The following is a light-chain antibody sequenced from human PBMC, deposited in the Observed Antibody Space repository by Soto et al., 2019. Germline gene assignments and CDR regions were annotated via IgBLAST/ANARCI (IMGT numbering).Light chain of an antibody. CDR2: EVS. J-gene: IGLJ1*01. V-gene: IGLV2-14*01. Sequence: QSALTQPASVSGSPGQSITTSCTGTSSDVGGHNYVSWYQQHPGKAPKLMIYEVSNRPSGVSNRFSGSKSGNTASLTISGLQAEDEADYYCSSYTSSSTYVFGTGTKVTVL. CDR1: SSDVGGHNY. CDR3: SSYTSSSTYV.